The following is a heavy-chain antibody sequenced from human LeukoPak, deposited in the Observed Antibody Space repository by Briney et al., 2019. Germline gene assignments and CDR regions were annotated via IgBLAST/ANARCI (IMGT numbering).Heavy chain of an antibody. CDR2: IKQDGSEK. V-gene: IGHV3-7*03. D-gene: IGHD3-9*01. CDR3: AREQYYDILTGYWPYFDY. Sequence: GGSLRLSCAASGFTFSSYWMSWIRQAPGKGLEWVANIKQDGSEKYYVGSVKGRYTISRDNAKNSLYLQMNSLRAEDTAVYYCAREQYYDILTGYWPYFDYWGQGTLVTVSS. CDR1: GFTFSSYW. J-gene: IGHJ4*02.